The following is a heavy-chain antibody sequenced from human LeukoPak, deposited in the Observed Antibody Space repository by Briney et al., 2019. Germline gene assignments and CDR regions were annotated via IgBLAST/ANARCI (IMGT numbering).Heavy chain of an antibody. J-gene: IGHJ4*02. CDR3: AREGDDILTGYGPWDY. CDR1: GYTFTGYY. V-gene: IGHV1-46*01. CDR2: INPSGGST. Sequence: GASVKVSCKASGYTFTGYYMHWVRQAPGQGLEWMGIINPSGGSTSYAQKFQGRVTMTRDTSTSTVYMELSSLRSEDTAVYYCAREGDDILTGYGPWDYWGQGTLVTVSS. D-gene: IGHD3-9*01.